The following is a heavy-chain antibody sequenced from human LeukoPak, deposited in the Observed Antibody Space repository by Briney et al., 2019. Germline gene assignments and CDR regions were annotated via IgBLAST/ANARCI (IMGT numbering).Heavy chain of an antibody. D-gene: IGHD3-16*02. V-gene: IGHV4-31*03. CDR2: ISDSGST. CDR1: GGSIGTSAYY. Sequence: PSETLSLTCTVSGGSIGTSAYYWNWIRQHPGKGLEWIGFISDSGSTLYNASLKSRISISSDTSKNQFSLKLTSVTAADMAAYYCARGRYSYGWNDSWGQGTLVTVSS. CDR3: ARGRYSYGWNDS. J-gene: IGHJ5*01.